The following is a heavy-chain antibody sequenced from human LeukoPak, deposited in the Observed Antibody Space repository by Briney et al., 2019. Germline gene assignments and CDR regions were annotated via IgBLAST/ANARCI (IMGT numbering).Heavy chain of an antibody. CDR2: INHSGST. Sequence: SETLSLTCAVYGGSFSGYYWSWIRQPPGKGLEWIGEINHSGSTNYNPSLKSRVTISVDTSKNQFSLKLSSVTAADTAVYYCARLSIAVAGDWGQGTLVTVSS. CDR3: ARLSIAVAGD. D-gene: IGHD6-19*01. CDR1: GGSFSGYY. V-gene: IGHV4-34*01. J-gene: IGHJ4*02.